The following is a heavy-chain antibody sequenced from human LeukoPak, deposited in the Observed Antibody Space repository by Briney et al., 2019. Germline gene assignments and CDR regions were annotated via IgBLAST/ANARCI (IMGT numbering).Heavy chain of an antibody. CDR2: IWYDASNK. CDR1: GXTFSSFG. D-gene: IGHD6-13*01. CDR3: VRGVGVSRFNYFDP. V-gene: IGHV3-33*01. Sequence: PGRSLTLSCAASGXTFSSFGMHRVRQAPGKGLECVAVIWYDASNKYYADSVKGRFTISRDNSKNTLFLQMNSLRDDDTAVYYCVRGVGVSRFNYFDPWGQGTLVIVSS. J-gene: IGHJ5*02.